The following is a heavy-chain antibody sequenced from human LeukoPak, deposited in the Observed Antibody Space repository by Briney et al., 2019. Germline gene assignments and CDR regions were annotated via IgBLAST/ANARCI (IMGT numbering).Heavy chain of an antibody. Sequence: SQTLSLTCAISGDSVSSKSSAWNWIRQSPSRGLEWLGRTYYRSKWKYDYALAVKSRVTINPDTSKNQFSLQLNSVTPEDTAVYYCARDGRRGRIWTSYGDVWFDPWGQGTLVTVSS. J-gene: IGHJ5*02. CDR3: ARDGRRGRIWTSYGDVWFDP. CDR2: TYYRSKWKY. V-gene: IGHV6-1*01. D-gene: IGHD4-17*01. CDR1: GDSVSSKSSA.